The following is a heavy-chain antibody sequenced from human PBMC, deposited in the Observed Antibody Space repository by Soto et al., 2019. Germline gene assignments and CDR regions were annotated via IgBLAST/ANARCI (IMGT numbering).Heavy chain of an antibody. V-gene: IGHV1-69*01. D-gene: IGHD2-15*01. J-gene: IGHJ5*02. Sequence: QVQLVQSGAEVKKPGSSVKVSCKASGGTFSSYAISWVRQAPGQGLEWMGGIIPIFGTANYAQKFQGRVTINEDDTTSTAYMELSSLRSEDTAVYYCARVGTSGGDCSVVSCYWFGPCGQGSPVT. CDR1: GGTFSSYA. CDR2: IIPIFGTA. CDR3: ARVGTSGGDCSVVSCYWFGP.